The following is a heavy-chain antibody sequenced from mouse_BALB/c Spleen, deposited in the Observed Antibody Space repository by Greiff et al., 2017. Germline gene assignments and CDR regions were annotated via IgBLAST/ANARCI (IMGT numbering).Heavy chain of an antibody. CDR2: ILPGSGST. CDR1: GYTFSSYW. J-gene: IGHJ4*01. V-gene: IGHV1-9*01. Sequence: QVQLKESGAELMKPGASVKISCKATGYTFSSYWIEWVKQRPGHGLEWIGEILPGSGSTNYNEKFKGKATLTSDKSSSTAYMELSSLTSEDSAVYYCARDWDYYGSRYAMDYWGQGTSVTVSS. CDR3: ARDWDYYGSRYAMDY. D-gene: IGHD1-1*01.